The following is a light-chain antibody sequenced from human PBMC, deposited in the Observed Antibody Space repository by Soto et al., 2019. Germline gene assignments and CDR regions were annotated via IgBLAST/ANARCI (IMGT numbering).Light chain of an antibody. CDR1: SSDVGAYHY. CDR3: SSYAGTNNYV. CDR2: EVS. Sequence: QSVLTQPPSASGSPGQSVTISCTGTSSDVGAYHYVSWYQQHPGKAPTLIIYEVSQRPSGVPDRFSGSKSGNTASLTVSGLQADDEAAYYCSSYAGTNNYVFGTGTKVTVL. J-gene: IGLJ1*01. V-gene: IGLV2-8*01.